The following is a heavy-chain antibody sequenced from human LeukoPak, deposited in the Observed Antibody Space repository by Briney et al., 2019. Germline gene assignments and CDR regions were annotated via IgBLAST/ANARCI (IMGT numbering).Heavy chain of an antibody. Sequence: GASVKVSCKTSGYNFINHDINWVRQATGQGPEWMGWMNPSSGNTGFAQKFQGRLTMTRDTSISTAYMELSSLRSEDTAVYYCARGYYDSGSYQQFDPWGQGTLVTVSS. CDR3: ARGYYDSGSYQQFDP. CDR2: MNPSSGNT. D-gene: IGHD3-10*01. CDR1: GYNFINHD. J-gene: IGHJ5*02. V-gene: IGHV1-8*01.